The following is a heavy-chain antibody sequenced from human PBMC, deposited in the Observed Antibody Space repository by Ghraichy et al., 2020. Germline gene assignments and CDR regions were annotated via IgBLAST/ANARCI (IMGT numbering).Heavy chain of an antibody. Sequence: SQTLSLTCAVYGGSFSGYYWSWIRQPPGKGLEWIGEINHSGSTNYNPSLKSRVTISVDTSKNQFSLKLSSVTAADTAVYYCARRRVAGPSPFDYWGQGTLVTVSS. D-gene: IGHD6-19*01. CDR2: INHSGST. V-gene: IGHV4-34*01. CDR3: ARRRVAGPSPFDY. J-gene: IGHJ4*02. CDR1: GGSFSGYY.